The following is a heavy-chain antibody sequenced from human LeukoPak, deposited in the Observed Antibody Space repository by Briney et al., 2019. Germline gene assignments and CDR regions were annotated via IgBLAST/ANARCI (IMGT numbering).Heavy chain of an antibody. V-gene: IGHV1-18*04. J-gene: IGHJ4*02. CDR1: GYTFTSYG. CDR3: ARDPRTMVRGVYFDY. D-gene: IGHD3-10*01. Sequence: ASVKVSCKASGYTFTSYGMSWVRQAPGQGLEWMGWISAYNGNTNYAQRLQGRVTMTTDTSTSTAYMELRSLRSDDTAVYYCARDPRTMVRGVYFDYWGQGTLVTVSS. CDR2: ISAYNGNT.